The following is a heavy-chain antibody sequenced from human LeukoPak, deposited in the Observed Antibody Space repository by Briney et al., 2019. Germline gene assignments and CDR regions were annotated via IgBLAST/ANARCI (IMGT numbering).Heavy chain of an antibody. V-gene: IGHV3-21*01. CDR1: GFTLSTYT. CDR3: ARDNIENYYYYGMDV. CDR2: ISSSSRYT. Sequence: GGSLRLSCAASGFTLSTYTMNWVRQAPGKGLEWVSSISSSSRYTYYADSMKGRFTISRDNAKNSLCLQMNTLRAEDTAVYYCARDNIENYYYYGMDVWGQGTTVTVSS. J-gene: IGHJ6*02.